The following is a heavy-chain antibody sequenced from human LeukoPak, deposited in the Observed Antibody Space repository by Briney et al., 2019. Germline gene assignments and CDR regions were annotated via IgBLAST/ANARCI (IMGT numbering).Heavy chain of an antibody. V-gene: IGHV3-23*01. CDR1: GFTFSNYA. J-gene: IGHJ4*02. Sequence: GGSLRLSCAASGFTFSNYAMSWVRQAPGKGLEWVSSIDKNDATTNYADSVRGRFTISRDNSKNTLHLQMSSLRAEDTAVYDLAKYNGQLLEQWYYDYWGQGTLVTVSS. CDR2: IDKNDATT. D-gene: IGHD1/OR15-1a*01. CDR3: AKYNGQLLEQWYYDY.